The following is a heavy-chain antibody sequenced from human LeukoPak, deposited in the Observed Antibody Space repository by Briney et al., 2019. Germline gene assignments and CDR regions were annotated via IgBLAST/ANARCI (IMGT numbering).Heavy chain of an antibody. Sequence: ASMKVSCKSSGYTFTGYYMHWVRQAPGQGLEWMGWINPNTGGINYAQKFQGRVTMTRDTSISAAHMELSRLRSDDTAVYYCARRAREYSHDAFDIWGQGTIVTVSS. D-gene: IGHD5-18*01. J-gene: IGHJ3*02. V-gene: IGHV1-2*02. CDR1: GYTFTGYY. CDR3: ARRAREYSHDAFDI. CDR2: INPNTGGI.